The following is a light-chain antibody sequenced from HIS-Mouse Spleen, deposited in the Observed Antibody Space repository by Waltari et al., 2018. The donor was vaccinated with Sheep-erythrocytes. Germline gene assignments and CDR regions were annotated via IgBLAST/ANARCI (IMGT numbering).Light chain of an antibody. CDR3: SSYTSSSTGV. CDR1: SSDVGGYNY. CDR2: EVS. J-gene: IGLJ2*01. Sequence: QSALTQPASVSGSPGQSITIPCTGTSSDVGGYNYVSWYQQHPGNAPKLRIYEVSNRPSGVSNRFSGSKSGNTASLTISGLQAEDEADYYCSSYTSSSTGVFGGGTKLTVL. V-gene: IGLV2-14*01.